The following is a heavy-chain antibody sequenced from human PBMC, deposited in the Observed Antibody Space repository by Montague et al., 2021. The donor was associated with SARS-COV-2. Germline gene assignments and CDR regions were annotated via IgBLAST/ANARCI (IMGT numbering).Heavy chain of an antibody. Sequence: SETLSLTCTVSGGSISSSSYYWGWIRQPPGKGLEWIGSIYYSGSAYYNPSLKSRVTISVDTSKNQFSLKLSSVTAADTAVYYCARRFTSDCSGGSCYRGLGCDPGGQGTLVTVSS. V-gene: IGHV4-39*01. J-gene: IGHJ5*02. CDR3: ARRFTSDCSGGSCYRGLGCDP. CDR2: IYYSGSA. D-gene: IGHD2-15*01. CDR1: GGSISSSSYY.